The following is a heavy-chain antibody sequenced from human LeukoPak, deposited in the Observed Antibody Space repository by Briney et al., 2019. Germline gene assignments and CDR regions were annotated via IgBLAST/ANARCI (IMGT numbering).Heavy chain of an antibody. Sequence: GGSLRLSCAASGFSFSSHAMHWVRQAPGKGLEWVSVISYDGSNKYYADSVKGRFTISRDNSKNMLYLQMNSLRAEDTAVYYCARDLGDEYSSSPSGYWGQGTLVTVSS. CDR2: ISYDGSNK. V-gene: IGHV3-30*04. CDR1: GFSFSSHA. J-gene: IGHJ4*02. D-gene: IGHD6-6*01. CDR3: ARDLGDEYSSSPSGY.